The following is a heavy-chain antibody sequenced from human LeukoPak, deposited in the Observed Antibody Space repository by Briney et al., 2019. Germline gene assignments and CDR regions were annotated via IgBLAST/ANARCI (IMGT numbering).Heavy chain of an antibody. Sequence: SETLSLTCAVYGGSFSGYYWSWIRQHPGKGLEWIGYIYYSGSTYYNPSLKRRVTISVDTSKNQFSLKLSSVTAADTAVYYCARGTVAKGFDYWGQGTLVTVSS. CDR3: ARGTVAKGFDY. J-gene: IGHJ4*02. D-gene: IGHD4-23*01. CDR1: GGSFSGYY. V-gene: IGHV4-31*11. CDR2: IYYSGST.